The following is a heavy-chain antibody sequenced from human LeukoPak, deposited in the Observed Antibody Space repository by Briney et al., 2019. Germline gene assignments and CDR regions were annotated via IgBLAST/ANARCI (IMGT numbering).Heavy chain of an antibody. CDR1: GFTFSTYG. D-gene: IGHD3-10*01. Sequence: PGGSLRLSCAASGFTFSTYGMSWVRQAPGEGVEWVSTISISGGGTYYADSVKGRFTISRDNSKNTVYLDMNGVRAEDTAVYYCAQVFSSRNFPFDYWGQGTQVTVSS. V-gene: IGHV3-23*01. CDR3: AQVFSSRNFPFDY. CDR2: ISISGGGT. J-gene: IGHJ4*02.